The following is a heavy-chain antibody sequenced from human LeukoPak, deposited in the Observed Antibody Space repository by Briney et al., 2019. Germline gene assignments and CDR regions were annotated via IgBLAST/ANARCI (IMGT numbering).Heavy chain of an antibody. CDR1: GFTFSDYS. V-gene: IGHV3-21*01. Sequence: GGSLRLSCAASGFTFSDYSMNWVCQAPGKGLEWVSSISSSSSYIDYADSVKGRLTISRDNAKNSLYLQMNSLRAEDTAVYYCARERDTVMVGYYMDVWGKGTTVTVSS. J-gene: IGHJ6*03. CDR2: ISSSSSYI. CDR3: ARERDTVMVGYYMDV. D-gene: IGHD5-18*01.